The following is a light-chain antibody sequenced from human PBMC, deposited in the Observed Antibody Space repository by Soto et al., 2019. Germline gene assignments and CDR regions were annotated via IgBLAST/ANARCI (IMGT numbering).Light chain of an antibody. CDR1: QSVSND. Sequence: EIVLTQSPATLSLSPGERATLSCRASQSVSNDLGWYQRKPGQAPRLLIYDASNRATGIPARFSGSGSGTDFTLTIRSLEPEDFALYFCQQRNMWPVTFGQGTRLEMK. CDR2: DAS. CDR3: QQRNMWPVT. J-gene: IGKJ5*01. V-gene: IGKV3-11*01.